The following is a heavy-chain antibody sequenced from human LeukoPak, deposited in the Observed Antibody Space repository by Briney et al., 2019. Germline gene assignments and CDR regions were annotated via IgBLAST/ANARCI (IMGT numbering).Heavy chain of an antibody. Sequence: QSGGSLRLSCAAPGFIFDDYAIHWVYQAPGKGLEWVSLISGDGGSTFYADSVKGRFTISRDNSKNSLYLQMSSLRSEDTALYYCARESERSGWYDYWGQGTLVTVSS. J-gene: IGHJ4*02. V-gene: IGHV3-43*02. D-gene: IGHD6-19*01. CDR1: GFIFDDYA. CDR2: ISGDGGST. CDR3: ARESERSGWYDY.